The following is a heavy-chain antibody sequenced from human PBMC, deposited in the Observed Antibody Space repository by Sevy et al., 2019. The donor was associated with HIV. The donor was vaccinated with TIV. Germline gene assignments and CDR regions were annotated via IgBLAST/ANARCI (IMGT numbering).Heavy chain of an antibody. CDR1: GFTFSDYG. Sequence: GGSLRLSCEVXGFTFSDYGMHWVRQAPGKGLEWLAVISYDGSDIYYPDSVEGRFTVSRDNSKNTLYLQMNSLRPEDTAVYYXSNGAGGSDXGGFDYWGQGTLVTVSS. D-gene: IGHD1-26*01. J-gene: IGHJ4*02. V-gene: IGHV3-30*03. CDR2: ISYDGSDI. CDR3: SNGAGGSDXGGFDY.